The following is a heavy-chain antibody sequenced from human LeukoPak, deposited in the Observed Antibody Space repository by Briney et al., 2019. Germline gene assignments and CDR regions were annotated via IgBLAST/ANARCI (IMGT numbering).Heavy chain of an antibody. J-gene: IGHJ3*02. Sequence: SETLSLTCTVSGYSISSGYYWGWIRQPPGKGLEWIGSIYYSGSTYYNPSLKSRVTISVDTSKNQFSLKLSSVTAADTAVYYCARLRPSGWLDAFDIWGQGTMVTVSS. V-gene: IGHV4-38-2*02. CDR3: ARLRPSGWLDAFDI. D-gene: IGHD6-19*01. CDR2: IYYSGST. CDR1: GYSISSGYY.